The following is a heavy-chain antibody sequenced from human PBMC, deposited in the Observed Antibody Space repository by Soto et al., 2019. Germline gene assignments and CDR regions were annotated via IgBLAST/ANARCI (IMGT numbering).Heavy chain of an antibody. V-gene: IGHV3-23*01. CDR3: TRDLDVWWPYYYGMDL. J-gene: IGHJ6*02. D-gene: IGHD5-12*01. Sequence: VGSLRLSCAAYGFTFSGNAMTWVRQAPGKALEWLSSIRSIGGSTYYADSVKGLFTFSRDNAKNTLYLQMTSLRGEDTAVYYCTRDLDVWWPYYYGMDLWGQGTTVTVSS. CDR2: IRSIGGST. CDR1: GFTFSGNA.